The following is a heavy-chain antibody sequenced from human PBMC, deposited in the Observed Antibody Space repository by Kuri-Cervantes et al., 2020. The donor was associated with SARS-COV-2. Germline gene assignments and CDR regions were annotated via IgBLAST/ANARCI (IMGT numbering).Heavy chain of an antibody. CDR2: ISSSGNYI. J-gene: IGHJ4*02. CDR1: GFSFSDYS. CDR3: TTLIDY. V-gene: IGHV3-21*04. Sequence: GGSLRLSCATSGFSFSDYSMNWVRLAPGKGLEWVSSISSSGNYIYYADSLKGRFTVSRDNAKSSLYLQMNSLKTEDTAVYYCTTLIDYWGQGALVTVSS.